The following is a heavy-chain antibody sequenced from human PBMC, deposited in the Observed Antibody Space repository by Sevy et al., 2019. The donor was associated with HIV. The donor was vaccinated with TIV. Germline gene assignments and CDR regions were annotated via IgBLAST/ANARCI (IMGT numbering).Heavy chain of an antibody. D-gene: IGHD2-15*01. J-gene: IGHJ4*02. CDR3: ATKACLGYCSGGSCRFDY. V-gene: IGHV3-30*02. CDR2: IRYDGSNK. CDR1: GFTFSSYG. Sequence: GGSLRLSCAASGFTFSSYGMHWVRQAPGKGLEWVAFIRYDGSNKYYADSVKGRFTISRDNSKNTLYLQMNSLRAEDTAVYYCATKACLGYCSGGSCRFDYWGQGTLVTV.